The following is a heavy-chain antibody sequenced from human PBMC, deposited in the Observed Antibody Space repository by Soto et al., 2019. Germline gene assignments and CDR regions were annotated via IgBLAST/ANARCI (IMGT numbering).Heavy chain of an antibody. V-gene: IGHV1-69*01. CDR1: GDNFNTYA. Sequence: LLQSGAEVKKPGSSVKVSFRASGDNFNTYAFNWVRLAPGQRLEWMGGIIPVFRTANYAQIFQGRLTIVADESTNTGYMDVGSLRSEGTAVYSGARAGGGDIERRVSPGGMDVWGQGTAVIVSS. CDR3: ARAGGGDIERRVSPGGMDV. CDR2: IIPVFRTA. D-gene: IGHD2-15*01. J-gene: IGHJ6*02.